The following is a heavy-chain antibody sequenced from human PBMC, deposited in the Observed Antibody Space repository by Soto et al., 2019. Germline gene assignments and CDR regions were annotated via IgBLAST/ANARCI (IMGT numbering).Heavy chain of an antibody. CDR3: FLGGSYYDAFDI. Sequence: GGSLRLSCAASGFTFSSYAMSWVRQAPGKGLEWVSAISGSGGSTYYADSVKGRFTISRDNSKNTLYLQMNSLRAEDTAVYYCFLGGSYYDAFDIWGQGTMVTVSS. CDR1: GFTFSSYA. CDR2: ISGSGGST. D-gene: IGHD1-26*01. J-gene: IGHJ3*02. V-gene: IGHV3-23*01.